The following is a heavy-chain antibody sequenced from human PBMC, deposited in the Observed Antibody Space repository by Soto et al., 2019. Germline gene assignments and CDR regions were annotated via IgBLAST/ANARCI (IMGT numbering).Heavy chain of an antibody. CDR3: ARSFQFVRAVDY. J-gene: IGHJ4*02. D-gene: IGHD3-10*01. CDR2: IWYDGSNK. V-gene: IGHV3-33*01. Sequence: QVQLVESGGGVVQPGRSLRLSCAASGFTFSSYGMHWVRQAPGKGLEWVAVIWYDGSNKYYADSVKGRFTISRDNSKNTLYLQMNSLRAEDTAVYYCARSFQFVRAVDYWGQGTLVTVSS. CDR1: GFTFSSYG.